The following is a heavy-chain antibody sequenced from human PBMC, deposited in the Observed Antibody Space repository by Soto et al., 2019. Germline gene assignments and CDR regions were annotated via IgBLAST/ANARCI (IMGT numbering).Heavy chain of an antibody. V-gene: IGHV3-21*01. Sequence: XXSLRLSCAASRFTFNTYSMHWVRQAPGKGLQWVSYXSGGSXSIYYSESIKGXFTISRDXXKDSLFLKTDSLRDEDKDVYYCSNSIIGRRSGCWGRGTMVTVYS. D-gene: IGHD6-19*01. CDR1: RFTFNTYS. CDR3: SNSIIGRRSGC. J-gene: IGHJ1*01. CDR2: XSGGSXSI.